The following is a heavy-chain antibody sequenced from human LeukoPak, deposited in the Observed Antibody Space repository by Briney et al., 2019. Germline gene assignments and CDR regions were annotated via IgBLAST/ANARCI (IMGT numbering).Heavy chain of an antibody. V-gene: IGHV4-59*01. CDR1: SASISSYY. D-gene: IGHD6-19*01. CDR3: AKHGSDWSFDY. CDR2: IQNTGGT. Sequence: SETLSLTCTVSSASISSYYWGWIRQSPGKGLEWIGYIQNTGGTNYNPSLKSRVSISKDTSKNQFSLQVSSVTAADTAVYYCAKHGSDWSFDYWGRGTLVPVSS. J-gene: IGHJ4*02.